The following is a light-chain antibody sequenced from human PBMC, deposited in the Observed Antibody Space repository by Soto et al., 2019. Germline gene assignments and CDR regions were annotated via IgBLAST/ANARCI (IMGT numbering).Light chain of an antibody. V-gene: IGKV3-15*01. CDR2: RAS. Sequence: EIVMTQSPATLSVSPGGSATLSCRASQHVSSNLAWYRKKPGQAPTLLIYRASSRTTGIPATFRGSGSGTQFTHTINSLQSEDFAVYYCQQYNKWPYTFGQGT. CDR3: QQYNKWPYT. J-gene: IGKJ2*01. CDR1: QHVSSN.